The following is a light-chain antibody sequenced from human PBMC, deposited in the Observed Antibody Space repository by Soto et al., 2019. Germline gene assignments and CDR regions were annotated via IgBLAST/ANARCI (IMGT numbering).Light chain of an antibody. CDR2: DVS. Sequence: QSALAQPASVSGSPGQSIAISCTGISSDVGAYNYVSWYQQHPGKAPKLIIFDVSNRPSGVSNRFSGSKSGDTASLTISGLQAGDEADYFCKSYTTGSTYVFGTGTKVTVL. CDR3: KSYTTGSTYV. J-gene: IGLJ1*01. V-gene: IGLV2-14*01. CDR1: SSDVGAYNY.